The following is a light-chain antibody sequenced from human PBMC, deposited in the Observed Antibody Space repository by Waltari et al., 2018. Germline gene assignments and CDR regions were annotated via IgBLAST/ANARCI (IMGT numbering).Light chain of an antibody. CDR2: AAS. J-gene: IGKJ4*01. Sequence: DIQMTQSPSSLSASVGDRVTITCRASQSISSYLNWYQQKPGKAPKLLIYAASSLQSGVPSRFSGSGSGKEFTIPISSLQPEDFATYYCQQSYSTPLTFGGGTKVEIK. CDR1: QSISSY. V-gene: IGKV1-39*01. CDR3: QQSYSTPLT.